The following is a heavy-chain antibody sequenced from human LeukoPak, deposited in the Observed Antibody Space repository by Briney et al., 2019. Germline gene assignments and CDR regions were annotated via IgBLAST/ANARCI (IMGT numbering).Heavy chain of an antibody. J-gene: IGHJ1*01. Sequence: PSETLSLTCPVSGGSISSYYWSWIRQPPGKGLEWIGYLFYSGNTNSNPSLKSRVTISADTSKNQFSLRLNSVTAADTAVYFCGRVRTGNTGSPEYFEDWGQGTLVTVSS. CDR3: GRVRTGNTGSPEYFED. V-gene: IGHV4-59*01. CDR1: GGSISSYY. CDR2: LFYSGNT. D-gene: IGHD5-12*01.